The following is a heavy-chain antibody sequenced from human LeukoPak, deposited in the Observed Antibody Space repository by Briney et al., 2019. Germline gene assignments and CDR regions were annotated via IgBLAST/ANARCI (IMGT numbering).Heavy chain of an antibody. J-gene: IGHJ4*02. Sequence: ASVKVSCKASGGTFSSYAISWVRQAPGQGLEWMGGIIPIFGTANYAQKFQGRVTITADESTSTAYMELSSLRSEDTAVYYCARDRDYYGSGSSYFDYWGQGTLVTVSS. CDR2: IIPIFGTA. CDR3: ARDRDYYGSGSSYFDY. CDR1: GGTFSSYA. V-gene: IGHV1-69*13. D-gene: IGHD3-10*01.